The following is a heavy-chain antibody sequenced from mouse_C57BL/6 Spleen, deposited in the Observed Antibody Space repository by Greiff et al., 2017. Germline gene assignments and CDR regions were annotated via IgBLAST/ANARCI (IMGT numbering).Heavy chain of an antibody. D-gene: IGHD2-4*01. CDR3: AKNWYDYEGGDAMDY. CDR1: GFSLTSYG. Sequence: QVQLKESGPGLVQPSQSLSITCTVSGFSLTSYGVHWVRQSPGKGLEWLGVIWRGGSTDYNAAFMSRLSITKDNSKSQVFFKMNSLQADDTAIYYCAKNWYDYEGGDAMDYWGQGTSVTVSS. CDR2: IWRGGST. J-gene: IGHJ4*01. V-gene: IGHV2-5*01.